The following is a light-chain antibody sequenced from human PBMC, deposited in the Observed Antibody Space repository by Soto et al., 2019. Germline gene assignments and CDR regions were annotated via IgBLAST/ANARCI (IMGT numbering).Light chain of an antibody. J-gene: IGLJ2*01. V-gene: IGLV2-14*01. CDR2: EVD. CDR1: SSDIGGYTF. Sequence: QSALTQPASVSGSPGQSITISCTGTSSDIGGYTFVSWYQQHPDKAPQLMIYEVDNRPSGVSDRFSGSKSGNTASLTISGLQAEDEADYYCSSYTTTTTRIFGGGTKLTVL. CDR3: SSYTTTTTRI.